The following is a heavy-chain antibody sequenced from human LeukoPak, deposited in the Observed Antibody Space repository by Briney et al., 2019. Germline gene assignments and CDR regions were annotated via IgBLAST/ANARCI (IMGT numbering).Heavy chain of an antibody. CDR2: ISSNGGST. Sequence: PGGSLRLACAASGFTFSSYWMHWVRQAPGKGLEYVSAISSNGGSTYYANSVKGRFTISRDNSKNTLYLQMGSLRAEDMAVYYCARGRPDYASYWGQGTLVTVSS. CDR1: GFTFSSYW. CDR3: ARGRPDYASY. V-gene: IGHV3-64*01. D-gene: IGHD3-10*01. J-gene: IGHJ4*02.